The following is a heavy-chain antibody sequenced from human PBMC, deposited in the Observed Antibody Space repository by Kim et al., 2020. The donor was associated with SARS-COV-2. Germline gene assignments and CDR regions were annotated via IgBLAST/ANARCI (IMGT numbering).Heavy chain of an antibody. CDR1: GFTFSSYA. D-gene: IGHD3-10*01. CDR2: IRGGVDNT. Sequence: GGSLRLSCAASGFTFSSYAMSWVRQAPGKGLEWVSAIRGGVDNTYYADSVKGRFTISRDNSKNTLSLQMNSLRAEDTAVYYCAKGMGWQAGSHPDYWGQGTLVAVSS. V-gene: IGHV3-23*01. CDR3: AKGMGWQAGSHPDY. J-gene: IGHJ4*02.